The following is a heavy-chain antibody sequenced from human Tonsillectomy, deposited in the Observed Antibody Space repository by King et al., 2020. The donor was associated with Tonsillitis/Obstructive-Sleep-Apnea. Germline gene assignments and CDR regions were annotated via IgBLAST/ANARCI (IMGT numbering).Heavy chain of an antibody. Sequence: QLVQSGGGLIQPGRSLRLSCRPSGFTFGDYIMSWVRQAPGKGLEWVGFIGSRGYGGTTEYAASVKGRFSISRDDSKSIAYLQMNSLKAEDTAVYYCTRVPSGNYYYMDVWGKGTTVTVSS. CDR1: GFTFGDYI. V-gene: IGHV3-49*04. CDR2: IGSRGYGGTT. D-gene: IGHD1-26*01. CDR3: TRVPSGNYYYMDV. J-gene: IGHJ6*03.